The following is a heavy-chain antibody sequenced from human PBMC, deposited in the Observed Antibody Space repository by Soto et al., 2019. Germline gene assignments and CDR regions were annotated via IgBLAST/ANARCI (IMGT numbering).Heavy chain of an antibody. CDR1: GGSISSGGYY. Sequence: QVQLQESGPGLVKPSQTLSLTCTVSGGSISSGGYYWSWIRQHPGKGLEWIGYIYYSGSTYYNPSLKSRVTISVDTSKNQFSLKLSSVTAADTAVYYCARGALWERIVVVTAIRTPPDYWGQGTLVTVSS. D-gene: IGHD2-21*02. J-gene: IGHJ4*02. CDR3: ARGALWERIVVVTAIRTPPDY. V-gene: IGHV4-31*03. CDR2: IYYSGST.